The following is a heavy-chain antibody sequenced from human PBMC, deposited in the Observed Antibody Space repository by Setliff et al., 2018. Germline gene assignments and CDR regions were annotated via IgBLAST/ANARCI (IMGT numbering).Heavy chain of an antibody. CDR1: GYTFTSYG. V-gene: IGHV1-18*01. Sequence: ASVKVSCKASGYTFTSYGISWVRQAPGQGLEWMGWISAYNGNTNYAQKLQGRVTITADTSTDTAYMELSSLRSEDTAVYYCATDLGDYVWGSYRYPSRYYYYAMDVWGQGTTVTVSS. D-gene: IGHD3-16*02. CDR3: ATDLGDYVWGSYRYPSRYYYYAMDV. J-gene: IGHJ6*02. CDR2: ISAYNGNT.